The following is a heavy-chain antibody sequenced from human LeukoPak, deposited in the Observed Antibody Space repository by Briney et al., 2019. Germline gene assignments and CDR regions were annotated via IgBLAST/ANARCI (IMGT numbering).Heavy chain of an antibody. Sequence: GGSLRLSCAVSGFIFSNHYMHWVRQAPGKGLVWVSRINNDGSITSYADSVKGRFTISRDNAKNTLYLQMNSLGAEDTAVYYCLIMVWGGGQGTLVTVSS. D-gene: IGHD3-10*01. V-gene: IGHV3-74*01. J-gene: IGHJ4*02. CDR3: LIMVWG. CDR1: GFIFSNHY. CDR2: INNDGSIT.